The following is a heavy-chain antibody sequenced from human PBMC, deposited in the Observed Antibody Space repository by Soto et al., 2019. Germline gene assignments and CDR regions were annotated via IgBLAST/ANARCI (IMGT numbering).Heavy chain of an antibody. CDR2: IYWDDDK. CDR1: GFSLSTSEVG. CDR3: VGWFGGQADY. Sequence: QITLKESGPPLVKPTQTLTLTCTFSGFSLSTSEVGVGWIRQPPGKALEWLALIYWDDDKRYSPSLKSRLTITKDTSKNQVVLTMTNMDPVDSATYYCVGWFGGQADYWGQGTLVTVSS. D-gene: IGHD3-10*01. J-gene: IGHJ4*02. V-gene: IGHV2-5*02.